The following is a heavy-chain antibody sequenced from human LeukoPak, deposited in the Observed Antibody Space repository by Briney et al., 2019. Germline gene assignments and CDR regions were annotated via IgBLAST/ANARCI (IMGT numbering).Heavy chain of an antibody. J-gene: IGHJ6*02. CDR3: AKDEVVAYGMDV. Sequence: GGSLRLSCAASGFTFDDYAMHWVRQAPGKGLEWVSGISWNSGSIGYADSVKGQFTISRDNAKNSLYLQMNSLRAEDTALYYCAKDEVVAYGMDVWGQGTTVTVSS. CDR2: ISWNSGSI. D-gene: IGHD2-15*01. V-gene: IGHV3-9*01. CDR1: GFTFDDYA.